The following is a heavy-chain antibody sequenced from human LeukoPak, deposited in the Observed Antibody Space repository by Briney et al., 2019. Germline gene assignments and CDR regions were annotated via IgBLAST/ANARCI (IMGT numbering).Heavy chain of an antibody. CDR1: GGSISSGSYY. Sequence: SQTLSLTCTVSGGSISSGSYYWCWIRQPAGKGLEWIGRIYTSGSTNYNPSLESRVTISVDTSKNQFSLKLSSVTAADTAVYYCVRADYNGGNPGSFDIWGRGTMVTVSS. CDR2: IYTSGST. D-gene: IGHD2-8*01. CDR3: VRADYNGGNPGSFDI. J-gene: IGHJ3*02. V-gene: IGHV4-61*02.